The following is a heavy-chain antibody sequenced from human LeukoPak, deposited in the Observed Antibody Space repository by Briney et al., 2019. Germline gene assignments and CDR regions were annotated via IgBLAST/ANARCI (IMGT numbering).Heavy chain of an antibody. V-gene: IGHV5-51*01. Sequence: GESLKISCKGSGYSFTSYWIGWVRQMPGKGLEWMGIIYPGDSDTRYSPSFQGQVTISADKSISTAYLQWSSLKASDTAMYYCARVKQQPLREGPPEHYFDYWGQGTLVTVSS. CDR3: ARVKQQPLREGPPEHYFDY. J-gene: IGHJ4*02. D-gene: IGHD6-13*01. CDR2: IYPGDSDT. CDR1: GYSFTSYW.